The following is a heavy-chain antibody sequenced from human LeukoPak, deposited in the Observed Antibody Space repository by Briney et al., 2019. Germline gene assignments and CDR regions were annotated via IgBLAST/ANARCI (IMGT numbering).Heavy chain of an antibody. V-gene: IGHV3-64*01. CDR3: ARGEVGYLSSGWYLFDY. J-gene: IGHJ4*02. Sequence: PGGSLRLSCAASGFTFSSYAMHWVRQAPGKGLEYVSAINSNGGSTYYANSVKGRFTISRDNSKNTLYLQMGSLRAEDMAVYYCARGEVGYLSSGWYLFDYWGQGTLVTVSS. D-gene: IGHD6-19*01. CDR2: INSNGGST. CDR1: GFTFSSYA.